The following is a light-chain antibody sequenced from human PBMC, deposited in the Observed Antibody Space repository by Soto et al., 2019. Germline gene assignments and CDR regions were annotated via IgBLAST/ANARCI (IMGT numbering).Light chain of an antibody. CDR2: GAS. Sequence: EIVMTQSPATLSVSPGERATLSCRASQSVSSNLAWYQQKPGQAPRLLIYGASTRATGIPARFSGSGSGTEFPLPISRLQSEDFAVYDCQQYNNWPPETCGQGTKVEIK. CDR1: QSVSSN. CDR3: QQYNNWPPET. J-gene: IGKJ1*01. V-gene: IGKV3-15*01.